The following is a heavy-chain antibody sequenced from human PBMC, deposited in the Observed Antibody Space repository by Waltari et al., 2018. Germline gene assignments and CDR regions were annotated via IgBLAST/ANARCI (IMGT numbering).Heavy chain of an antibody. V-gene: IGHV3-21*01. CDR2: ISSSSSYI. Sequence: EVQLVESGGGLVKPGGSLRLSGAASGFTFRSYSMNWVRQAPGKGLECVSSISSSSSYIYYADSVKGRFTISRDNAKNSLYLQMNSLRAEDTAVYYCARAGRTGTFDYWGQGTLVTVSS. D-gene: IGHD2-8*02. CDR3: ARAGRTGTFDY. J-gene: IGHJ4*02. CDR1: GFTFRSYS.